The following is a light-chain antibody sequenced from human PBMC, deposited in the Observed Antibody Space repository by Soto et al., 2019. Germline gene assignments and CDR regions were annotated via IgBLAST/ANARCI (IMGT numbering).Light chain of an antibody. CDR2: DAS. J-gene: IGKJ5*01. CDR3: QHFNSYPWT. Sequence: DIQMTQSPSTLSASVGDRITITCRASQSIDIWLAWYQQKPGKAPKLLIYDASNLQSGVPSRFSGSGSGTEFTLTISSLQPDDFATYYCQHFNSYPWTFGQGTRLEI. V-gene: IGKV1-5*01. CDR1: QSIDIW.